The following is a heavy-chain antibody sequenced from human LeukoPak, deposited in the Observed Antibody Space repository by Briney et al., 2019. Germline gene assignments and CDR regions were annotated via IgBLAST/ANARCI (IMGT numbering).Heavy chain of an antibody. J-gene: IGHJ4*02. CDR3: ARGRSGWYPFDY. V-gene: IGHV3-11*05. CDR1: GFTFSDYY. CDR2: ISSSSSYT. D-gene: IGHD6-19*01. Sequence: PGGSLRLSCAASGFTFSDYYMSWIRQAPGKGLEWVSYISSSSSYTNYADSVKGRFTISRDNAKNSLYLQMKSLRAEDTAVYYCARGRSGWYPFDYWGQGTLVTVSS.